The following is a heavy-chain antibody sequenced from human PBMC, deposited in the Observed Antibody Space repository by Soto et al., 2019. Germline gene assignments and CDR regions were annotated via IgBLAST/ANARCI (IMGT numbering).Heavy chain of an antibody. D-gene: IGHD2-2*01. V-gene: IGHV1-69*12. CDR3: ARHVPAAGYYYGMDV. CDR2: IIPIFGTA. Sequence: QVQLVQSGAEVKKPGSSVKVSCKASGGTFSSYAISWVRQAPGPGLEWMGGIIPIFGTANYAQKFQVRVTMTGDESPSTADRERSSLRSDDTAVYYCARHVPAAGYYYGMDVWGQGTTVTVSS. J-gene: IGHJ6*02. CDR1: GGTFSSYA.